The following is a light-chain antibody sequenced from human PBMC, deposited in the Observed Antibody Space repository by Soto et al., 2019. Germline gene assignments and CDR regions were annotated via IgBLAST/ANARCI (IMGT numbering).Light chain of an antibody. CDR2: AAS. CDR1: QGIRTD. CDR3: LQHNNYPLT. V-gene: IGKV1-17*01. J-gene: IGKJ4*01. Sequence: DIQMTQSPSSLSASVGDRVTITCRASQGIRTDLAWYQQKPGKAPKRLIYAASILQSGVPSRFCGSGSGTEFTLTISSLQPEDFATYYCLQHNNYPLTFGGGTKVDIK.